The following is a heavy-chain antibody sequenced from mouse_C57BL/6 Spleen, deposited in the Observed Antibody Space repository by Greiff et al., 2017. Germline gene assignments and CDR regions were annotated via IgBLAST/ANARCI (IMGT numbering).Heavy chain of an antibody. CDR3: AITTVVANAMDY. D-gene: IGHD1-1*01. Sequence: VQLQQSGPELVKPGASVKISCKASGYAFSSSWMNWVKQRPGKGLEWIGRIYPGDGDTNYNGKFKGKATLTADKSSSTAYMQLSSLTSEDSAVYFCAITTVVANAMDYWGQGTSVTVSS. V-gene: IGHV1-82*01. CDR1: GYAFSSSW. CDR2: IYPGDGDT. J-gene: IGHJ4*01.